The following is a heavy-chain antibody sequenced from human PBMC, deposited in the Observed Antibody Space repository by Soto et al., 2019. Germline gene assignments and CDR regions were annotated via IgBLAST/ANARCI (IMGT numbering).Heavy chain of an antibody. V-gene: IGHV4-34*01. CDR2: VSHSGNT. CDR3: ARAKFESTGWHQFDI. Sequence: SETLSLTCTVSGGSFTCHFWSWVRQPPGKGLEWIGEVSHSGNTKYYPSLRGRVTLSVDSSKNQISLALTSVTAADTAVYYCARAKFESTGWHQFDIWGQGTLVTVSS. CDR1: GGSFTCHF. D-gene: IGHD7-27*01. J-gene: IGHJ4*02.